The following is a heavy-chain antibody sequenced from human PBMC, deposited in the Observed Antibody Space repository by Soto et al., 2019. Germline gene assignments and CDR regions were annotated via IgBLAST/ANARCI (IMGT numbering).Heavy chain of an antibody. J-gene: IGHJ4*02. D-gene: IGHD3-22*01. Sequence: EVQVVESGGGLVKPGGSLRLSCAASGFTFSRYSMNWVRQAPGKGLEWVSYIGTSTDYIYYADSVRGRFTISRDNAKKSLYLQMNSRRAEDTAVYYCARGVSDYYDSSGYMDYWGQGTLVTVSS. CDR2: IGTSTDYI. CDR1: GFTFSRYS. V-gene: IGHV3-21*01. CDR3: ARGVSDYYDSSGYMDY.